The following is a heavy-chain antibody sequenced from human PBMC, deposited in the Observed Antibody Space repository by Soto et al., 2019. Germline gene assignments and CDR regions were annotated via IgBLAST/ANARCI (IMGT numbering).Heavy chain of an antibody. CDR1: GFTVSSNY. V-gene: IGHV3-53*04. J-gene: IGHJ6*02. Sequence: EVQLVESGGGLVQPGGSLRLSCAASGFTVSSNYMSWVRQAPGKGLEWVSVIYSGGSTDYADSVKGRFTISRHNSKNTLYLQMNSLRAEDTAVYYCARGLVATMEYGMDVWGQGTTVTVSS. CDR2: IYSGGST. CDR3: ARGLVATMEYGMDV. D-gene: IGHD5-12*01.